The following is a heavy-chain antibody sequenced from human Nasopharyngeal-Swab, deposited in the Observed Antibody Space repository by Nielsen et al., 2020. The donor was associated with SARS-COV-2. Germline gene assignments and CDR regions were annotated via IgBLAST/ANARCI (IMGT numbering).Heavy chain of an antibody. J-gene: IGHJ3*02. CDR2: INPNSGGT. D-gene: IGHD1-14*01. V-gene: IGHV1-2*06. Sequence: ASVKVSCKASGYTFTGYYMHWVRQAPGQGLEWMGRINPNSGGTNYAQKLQGRVTMTTDTSTSTAYMELRSLRSDDTAVYYCARSVGPSATTGHGAFDIWGQGTMVTVSS. CDR3: ARSVGPSATTGHGAFDI. CDR1: GYTFTGYY.